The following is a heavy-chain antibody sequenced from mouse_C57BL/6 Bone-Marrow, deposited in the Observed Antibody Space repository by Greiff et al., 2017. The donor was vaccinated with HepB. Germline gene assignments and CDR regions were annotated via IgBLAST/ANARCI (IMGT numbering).Heavy chain of an antibody. CDR3: ARRLYYGNRGFAY. CDR1: GYSITSGYY. V-gene: IGHV3-6*01. CDR2: ISYDGSN. Sequence: EVQLQQSGPGLVKPSQSLSLTCSVTGYSITSGYYWNWIRQFPGNKLEWMGYISYDGSNNYNPSLKNRISITRDTSKNQFFLKLNSVTTEDTATYYCARRLYYGNRGFAYWGQGTLVTVSA. D-gene: IGHD2-1*01. J-gene: IGHJ3*01.